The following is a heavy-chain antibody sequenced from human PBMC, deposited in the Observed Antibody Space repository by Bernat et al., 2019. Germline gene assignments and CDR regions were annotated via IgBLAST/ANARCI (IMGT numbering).Heavy chain of an antibody. V-gene: IGHV3-23*01. CDR3: EKDMRGYYRPSDY. Sequence: EVQLSESGGGLVQPGGSLRLSCEVSGFTFSFYAMNWVRQAPGKGLEWVSSIGGGGGDIYYPGSVRGRFNIARDNSKNTLYLQMNSMRAEDTAIYYCEKDMRGYYRPSDYWGQGTLVTVSS. J-gene: IGHJ4*02. CDR1: GFTFSFYA. CDR2: IGGGGGDI. D-gene: IGHD3-22*01.